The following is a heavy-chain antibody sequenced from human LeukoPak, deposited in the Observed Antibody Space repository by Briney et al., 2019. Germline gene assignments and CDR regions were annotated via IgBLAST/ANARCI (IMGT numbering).Heavy chain of an antibody. D-gene: IGHD1-1*01. CDR3: ATETYTTPDYFDY. J-gene: IGHJ4*02. V-gene: IGHV3-15*01. Sequence: PGGSLRLSCSASGFIFSTYRMNWVRQAPGKGLEWVGRIKRKTEGGTTDYAAPVKGRFTISRDDSKNTLYLQMNSLKTEDTAMYYCATETYTTPDYFDYWGQGTLVTVSS. CDR2: IKRKTEGGTT. CDR1: GFIFSTYR.